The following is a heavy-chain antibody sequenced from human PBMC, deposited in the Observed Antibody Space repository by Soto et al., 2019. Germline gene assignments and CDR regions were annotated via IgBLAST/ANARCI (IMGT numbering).Heavy chain of an antibody. D-gene: IGHD6-19*01. CDR2: ISGSGGST. Sequence: GSLRLSGAASGFTFSSYAMSWVRQAPGKGLEWVSAISGSGGSTYYADSVKGRFTISRDNSKNTLYLQMNSLRAEDTAVYYCAKDQVAGGPKWGWDYWGQGTLVTVSS. CDR3: AKDQVAGGPKWGWDY. CDR1: GFTFSSYA. J-gene: IGHJ4*02. V-gene: IGHV3-23*01.